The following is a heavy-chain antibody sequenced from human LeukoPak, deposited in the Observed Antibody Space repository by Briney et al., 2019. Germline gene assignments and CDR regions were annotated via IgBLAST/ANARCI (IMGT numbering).Heavy chain of an antibody. Sequence: ASVKVSCKASGYTFTGYYMHWGRQAPGQRLEWMGWINPNMGGINYVQKFQGRVTISRDTSISTAYMELSRLRSDDTAVYYCARVPYDILPGYFVGADYWGQGTLVTVSS. J-gene: IGHJ4*02. CDR3: ARVPYDILPGYFVGADY. CDR2: INPNMGGI. CDR1: GYTFTGYY. D-gene: IGHD3-9*01. V-gene: IGHV1-2*02.